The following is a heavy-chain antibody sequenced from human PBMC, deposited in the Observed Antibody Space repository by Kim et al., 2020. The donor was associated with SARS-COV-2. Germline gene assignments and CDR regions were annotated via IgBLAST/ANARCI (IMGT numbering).Heavy chain of an antibody. V-gene: IGHV4-34*01. J-gene: IGHJ4*02. CDR2: INHSGST. CDR1: GGSFSGYY. CDR3: ARGNKGRVLRYFDWPVGAPSGYHFDY. Sequence: SETLSLTCGVYGGSFSGYYWSWIRQPPGKGLEWIGDINHSGSTNYNPSLKSRVTISVGTSKNQFSLKLNSVTAADTAVYYCARGNKGRVLRYFDWPVGAPSGYHFDYWGQGTLVTVSS. D-gene: IGHD3-9*01.